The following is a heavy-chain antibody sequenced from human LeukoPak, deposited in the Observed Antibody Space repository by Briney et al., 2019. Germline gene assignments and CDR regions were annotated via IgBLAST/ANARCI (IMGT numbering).Heavy chain of an antibody. CDR3: ARGLSIPGSGYDFGY. V-gene: IGHV1-46*03. CDR2: INPSGGST. D-gene: IGHD5-12*01. Sequence: GASVKVSCKASGYTFTSYYMHWVRQAPGQGLEWMGIINPSGGSTSYAQKFQGRVTMTRDTSTSTVYMELSSLRSEDTAVYYCARGLSIPGSGYDFGYWGQGTLVTVSS. J-gene: IGHJ4*02. CDR1: GYTFTSYY.